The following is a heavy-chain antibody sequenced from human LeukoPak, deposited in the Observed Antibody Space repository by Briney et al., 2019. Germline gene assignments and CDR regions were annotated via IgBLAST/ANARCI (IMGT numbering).Heavy chain of an antibody. V-gene: IGHV5-51*01. J-gene: IGHJ3*02. Sequence: GESLKISCKGSGYSFTSYWIGWVRQMPGKGLEWMGIIYPGDSDTRYSPSFQGQVTISADKSISTAYLQWSSLKASDTAMYYCARSSGGTIFGVVIKDNDAFDIWGQGTMVTVSS. CDR3: ARSSGGTIFGVVIKDNDAFDI. CDR2: IYPGDSDT. CDR1: GYSFTSYW. D-gene: IGHD3-3*01.